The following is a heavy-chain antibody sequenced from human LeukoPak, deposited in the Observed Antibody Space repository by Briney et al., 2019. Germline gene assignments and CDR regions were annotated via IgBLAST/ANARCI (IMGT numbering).Heavy chain of an antibody. J-gene: IGHJ4*02. CDR3: AVTAATEVGFDY. Sequence: SETLSLTCTVSGGSISSSSYYWGWIRQPPGKGLEWLGSIYYSGSTYYNPSLKSRVTISVDTSKNQFSLKLSSVTAADTAVYYCAVTAATEVGFDYWGQGTLVTVSS. CDR1: GGSISSSSYY. CDR2: IYYSGST. D-gene: IGHD1-26*01. V-gene: IGHV4-39*01.